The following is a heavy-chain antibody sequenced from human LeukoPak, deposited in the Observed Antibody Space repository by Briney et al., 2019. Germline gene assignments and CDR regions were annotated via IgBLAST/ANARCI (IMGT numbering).Heavy chain of an antibody. Sequence: GGSLRLSCAASGFTFSDYSMNWVRQAPGKGLEWVSYISSSSSTIYYADSVKGRFTISRDNAKNSLYLQMNSLRAEDTAVYYCARASVAARPSYYFDYWGQGTLVTVSS. V-gene: IGHV3-48*01. CDR1: GFTFSDYS. CDR3: ARASVAARPSYYFDY. J-gene: IGHJ4*02. D-gene: IGHD6-6*01. CDR2: ISSSSSTI.